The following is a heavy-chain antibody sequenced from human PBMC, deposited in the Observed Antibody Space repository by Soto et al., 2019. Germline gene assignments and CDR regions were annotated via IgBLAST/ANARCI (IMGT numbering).Heavy chain of an antibody. V-gene: IGHV5-51*01. CDR2: IYPGDSDT. CDR1: GYSFTSYW. J-gene: IGHJ3*02. D-gene: IGHD3-16*02. CDR3: ARHLSDYVWGSYRYLDAFDI. Sequence: PGESLKISCKGSGYSFTSYWIGWVRQVPGKGLEWMGIIYPGDSDTRYSPSFQGQVTISADKSISTAYLQWSSLKASDTAMYYCARHLSDYVWGSYRYLDAFDIWGQGTMVTVSS.